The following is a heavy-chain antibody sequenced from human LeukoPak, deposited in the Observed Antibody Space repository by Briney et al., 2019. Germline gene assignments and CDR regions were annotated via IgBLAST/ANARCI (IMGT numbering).Heavy chain of an antibody. J-gene: IGHJ6*02. CDR2: INPNSGGT. CDR1: GYTFTGYY. Sequence: ASVKVSCKASGYTFTGYYTHWVRQAPGQGLEWMGWINPNSGGTSYAQKFQGRVTMTRDTSISTAYMELSRLRSDDTAVYYCARASRYYYDSSGPPTHYYYYGMDVWGQGTTVTVSS. V-gene: IGHV1-2*02. CDR3: ARASRYYYDSSGPPTHYYYYGMDV. D-gene: IGHD3-22*01.